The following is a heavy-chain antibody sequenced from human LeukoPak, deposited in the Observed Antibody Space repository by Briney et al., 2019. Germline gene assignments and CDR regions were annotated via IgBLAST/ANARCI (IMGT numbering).Heavy chain of an antibody. CDR3: ARDGGSGYYYFLSYYYMDV. D-gene: IGHD3-22*01. Sequence: GGSLRLSCAASGFTFSSYSMNWVRQAPGKGLEWVSYISSSSSTIYYADSVKGRFTISRDNAKNSLYLQMNSLRAEDTAVYYCARDGGSGYYYFLSYYYMDVWGKGTTVTVSS. J-gene: IGHJ6*03. CDR2: ISSSSSTI. CDR1: GFTFSSYS. V-gene: IGHV3-48*01.